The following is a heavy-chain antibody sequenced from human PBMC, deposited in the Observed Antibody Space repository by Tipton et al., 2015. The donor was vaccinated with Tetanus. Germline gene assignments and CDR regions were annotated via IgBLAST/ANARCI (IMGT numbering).Heavy chain of an antibody. J-gene: IGHJ1*01. V-gene: IGHV4-34*01. D-gene: IGHD6-13*01. CDR3: ARHQYSSSWTEYFQH. CDR1: GGSFSGYY. CDR2: INHSGST. Sequence: TLSLTCAVYGGSFSGYYWSWIRQPPGKGLEWIGEINHSGSTNYNPSLKSRVTISVDTSKNHFSLTRGSVTAADTAVYYCARHQYSSSWTEYFQHWGQGTLVTVSS.